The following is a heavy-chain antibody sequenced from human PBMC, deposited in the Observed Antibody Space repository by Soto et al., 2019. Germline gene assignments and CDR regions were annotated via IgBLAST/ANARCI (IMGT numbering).Heavy chain of an antibody. D-gene: IGHD2-2*01. J-gene: IGHJ4*02. CDR3: ASEGSKYQLPDDPFDY. V-gene: IGHV4-34*01. CDR2: INHSGST. Sequence: SETLSLTCAVYGGSFSGYYWSWIRQPPGKGLEWIGEINHSGSTNYNPSLKSRVTISVDTSKNQFSLKLSSVTAADTAVYFCASEGSKYQLPDDPFDYWGQGTLVPVSS. CDR1: GGSFSGYY.